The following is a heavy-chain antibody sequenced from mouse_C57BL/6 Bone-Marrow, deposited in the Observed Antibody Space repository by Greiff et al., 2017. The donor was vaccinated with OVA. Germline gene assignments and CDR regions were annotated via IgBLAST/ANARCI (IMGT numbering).Heavy chain of an antibody. CDR2: IYPGSGRT. J-gene: IGHJ4*01. D-gene: IGHD1-1*01. V-gene: IGHV1-55*01. CDR1: GYTFTSYW. CDR3: ARSGITTVEGDFAMDY. Sequence: QVQLQQSGAELVKPGASVKMSCKASGYTFTSYWITWVKQRPGQGLEWIGDIYPGSGRTNYNEKFKSKATLTVDPSSRTAYMELSSLTSEDSAVDYCARSGITTVEGDFAMDYWGQGTSVTVSS.